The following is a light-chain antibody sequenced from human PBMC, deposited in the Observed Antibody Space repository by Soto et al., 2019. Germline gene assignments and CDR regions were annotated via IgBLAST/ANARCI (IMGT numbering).Light chain of an antibody. J-gene: IGKJ1*01. V-gene: IGKV3-15*01. CDR3: QQYNNWPPWT. CDR2: GAS. CDR1: QSVRNN. Sequence: EIVMSQSPATLSVSPGERATLSCRTSQSVRNNLAWYQQRPGQAPRLLIYGASTRATGVPARFSGSGSGTDFTLTINSLQSEDFAVYFCQQYNNWPPWTFGQGTKVDI.